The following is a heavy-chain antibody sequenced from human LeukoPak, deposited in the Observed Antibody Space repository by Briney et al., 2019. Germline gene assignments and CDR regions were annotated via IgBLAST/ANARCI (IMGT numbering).Heavy chain of an antibody. CDR3: ARDSEGVTGTTSWFDP. J-gene: IGHJ5*02. D-gene: IGHD1-7*01. V-gene: IGHV3-30*03. CDR2: ISYDGSNK. CDR1: GFTFSSYG. Sequence: PGGSLRLSCAASGFTFSSYGMHWVRQAPGKGLEWVAVISYDGSNKYYADSVKGRLTISRDNSKNTLYLQMNSLRAQETAVYYCARDSEGVTGTTSWFDPWGQGTLVTVSS.